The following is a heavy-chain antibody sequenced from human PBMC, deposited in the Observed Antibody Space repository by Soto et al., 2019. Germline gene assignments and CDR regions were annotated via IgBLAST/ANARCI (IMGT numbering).Heavy chain of an antibody. CDR3: VRDGTKTLRDWFDP. Sequence: SETLPLTCTVSGASISGFYWSWIRKSAGKGLEWIGRIYATGTTDYNPSLKSRVMMSVDTSKKQFSLKLRSVTAADTAVYYCVRDGTKTLRDWFDPWGQGISVTVSS. CDR1: GASISGFY. CDR2: IYATGTT. D-gene: IGHD1-1*01. J-gene: IGHJ5*02. V-gene: IGHV4-4*07.